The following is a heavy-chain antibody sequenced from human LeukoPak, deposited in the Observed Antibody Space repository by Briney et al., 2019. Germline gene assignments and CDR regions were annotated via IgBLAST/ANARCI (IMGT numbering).Heavy chain of an antibody. D-gene: IGHD7-27*01. V-gene: IGHV3-48*04. CDR2: ISSSSSTI. CDR3: ARDLGYFDY. Sequence: PGGCLRLSCAASGFTFSSYSMNWVRQAPGKGLEWVSYISSSSSTIYYADSVKGRFTISRDNAKNSLYLQMNSLRAEDTAVYYCARDLGYFDYWGQGTLVTVSS. J-gene: IGHJ4*02. CDR1: GFTFSSYS.